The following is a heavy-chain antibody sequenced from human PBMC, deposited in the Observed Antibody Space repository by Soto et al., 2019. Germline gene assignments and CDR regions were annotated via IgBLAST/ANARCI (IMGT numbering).Heavy chain of an antibody. CDR1: GYTFTGYY. D-gene: IGHD5-18*01. V-gene: IGHV1-2*02. CDR2: INLDSGGT. CDR3: ARVANGYGP. J-gene: IGHJ5*02. Sequence: ASVKVSCKASGYTFTGYYMHCVRQSPGQGLEWMGCINLDSGGTHYAQKFQGRVTMTRDTSISIAYMELSGLRSDDTAVYYCARVANGYGPWGQGTLVTVSS.